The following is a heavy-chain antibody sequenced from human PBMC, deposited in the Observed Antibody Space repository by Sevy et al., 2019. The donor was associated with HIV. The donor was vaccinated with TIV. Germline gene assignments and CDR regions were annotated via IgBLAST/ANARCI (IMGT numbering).Heavy chain of an antibody. CDR2: INQGGSQE. Sequence: GGSLRLSCAASGLTFSSYWMTWVRQAPGKGLEWVANINQGGSQEYYVDSVKGRFTIFRDNAKNSLYLQMNSLRAEDTAVYYCTSILPAGVPAEYFQHWGQGTLVTVSS. D-gene: IGHD2-2*01. CDR3: TSILPAGVPAEYFQH. CDR1: GLTFSSYW. V-gene: IGHV3-7*01. J-gene: IGHJ1*01.